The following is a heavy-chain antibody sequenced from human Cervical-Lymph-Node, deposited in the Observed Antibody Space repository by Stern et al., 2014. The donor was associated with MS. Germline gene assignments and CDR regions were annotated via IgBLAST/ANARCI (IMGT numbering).Heavy chain of an antibody. V-gene: IGHV1-46*01. J-gene: IGHJ4*02. CDR3: ARDEGADY. Sequence: QVQLVQSGAEVKKPGASAKVSCMASGYSFTSYFINWVLQAPGQGLEWMGIINPSAGNTNYAQKFQGRVVMTSDTSTGTVYMELSSLRSEDTAVYYCARDEGADYWGQGTLVTVSS. CDR1: GYSFTSYF. CDR2: INPSAGNT.